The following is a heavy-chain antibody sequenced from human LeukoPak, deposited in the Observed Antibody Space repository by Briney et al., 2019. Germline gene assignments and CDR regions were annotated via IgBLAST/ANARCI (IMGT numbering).Heavy chain of an antibody. CDR1: GGTFSSYA. V-gene: IGHV1-69*05. CDR2: IIPIFGTA. J-gene: IGHJ4*02. Sequence: GASVKVSCKASGGTFSSYAISWVRQAPGQGLEWMGGIIPIFGTANYAQKFQGRVTITTDESTSTAYMELSSLRSEDTAVYYCARERGVAGIVAAGTQSFDYWGQGTLVTVSS. D-gene: IGHD6-13*01. CDR3: ARERGVAGIVAAGTQSFDY.